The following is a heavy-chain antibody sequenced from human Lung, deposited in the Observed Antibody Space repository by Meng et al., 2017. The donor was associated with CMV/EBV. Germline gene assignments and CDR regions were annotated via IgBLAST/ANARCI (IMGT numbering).Heavy chain of an antibody. V-gene: IGHV1-18*04. CDR1: GYTLTDYQ. Sequence: VKVSCKASGYTLTDYQMHWVRQAPGQGLEWMGWISCYNGDTNYEQKFQGKVTMTTDTSTSTAYMDLRSLRSDDTAVYYCARDPSNTSGRYAYFDYWGQGTLVTVSS. D-gene: IGHD6-19*01. CDR2: ISCYNGDT. CDR3: ARDPSNTSGRYAYFDY. J-gene: IGHJ4*02.